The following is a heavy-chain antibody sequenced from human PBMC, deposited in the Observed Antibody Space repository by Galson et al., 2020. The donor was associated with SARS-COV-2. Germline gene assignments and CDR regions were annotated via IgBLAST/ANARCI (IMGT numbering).Heavy chain of an antibody. J-gene: IGHJ5*02. CDR1: GYTFTAYY. V-gene: IGHV1-2*02. CDR2: INSNTGET. Sequence: ASVKVSCKTSGYTFTAYYVHWVRQAPGQGREGMGWINSNTGETRYKQKFQGRVTITRDTSISTAYMELSRLKSDATAVDYCARESSDSSSPTWFDPWGQRPLVTASS. D-gene: IGHD6-6*01. CDR3: ARESSDSSSPTWFDP.